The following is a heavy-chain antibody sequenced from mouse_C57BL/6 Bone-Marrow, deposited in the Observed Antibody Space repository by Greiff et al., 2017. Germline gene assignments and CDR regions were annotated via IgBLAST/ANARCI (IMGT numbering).Heavy chain of an antibody. V-gene: IGHV5-6*01. Sequence: EVKLMESGGDLVKPGGSLKLSCAASGFTFSSYGMSWVRQTPDKRLEWVATISSGGSYTYYPDSVKGRFTISRDNAKNTLYLQRSSLKSEDTAMYYGARITTVVVPMDYWGQGTSVTVSS. J-gene: IGHJ4*01. CDR3: ARITTVVVPMDY. CDR2: ISSGGSYT. CDR1: GFTFSSYG. D-gene: IGHD1-1*01.